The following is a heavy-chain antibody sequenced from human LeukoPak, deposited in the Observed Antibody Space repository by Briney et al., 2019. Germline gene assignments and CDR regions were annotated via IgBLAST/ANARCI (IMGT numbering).Heavy chain of an antibody. CDR1: GFTFSRTA. CDR3: AKDSYYDSSGSLDY. J-gene: IGHJ4*02. V-gene: IGHV3-30*02. Sequence: PGGSLRLSCAASGFTFSRTAMSWVRQAPGKGLEWVAFIRYDGSNKYYADSVKGRFTISRDNSKNTLYLQMNSLRAEDTAVYYCAKDSYYDSSGSLDYWGQGTLVTVSS. CDR2: IRYDGSNK. D-gene: IGHD3-22*01.